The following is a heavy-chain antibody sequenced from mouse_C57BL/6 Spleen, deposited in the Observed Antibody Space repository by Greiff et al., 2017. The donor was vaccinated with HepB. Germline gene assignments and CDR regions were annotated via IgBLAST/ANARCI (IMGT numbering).Heavy chain of an antibody. V-gene: IGHV1-55*01. Sequence: VQLLQPGAELVKPGASVKMSCKASGYTFTSYWITWVKQSPGQGLEWIGDIYPGSGSTNYNENFKSKATLTVDTSSSTDYMQLSSLTSEDSAVYYGARTGSGILDAMDYWGQGTSVTVSS. J-gene: IGHJ4*01. CDR1: GYTFTSYW. CDR3: ARTGSGILDAMDY. D-gene: IGHD3-2*02. CDR2: IYPGSGST.